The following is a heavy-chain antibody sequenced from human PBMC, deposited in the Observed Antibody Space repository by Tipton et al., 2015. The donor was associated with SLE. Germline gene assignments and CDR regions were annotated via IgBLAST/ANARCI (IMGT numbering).Heavy chain of an antibody. J-gene: IGHJ4*02. V-gene: IGHV3-7*01. CDR1: GFSFCSYW. CDR2: MNQDGNEK. Sequence: SLRLSCAASGFSFCSYWMSWVRQVPGKGLEWVANMNQDGNEKYYVDSVKGRFTISRDNAKNTLYLQMHSLRVEDTAVYYCARDLGGIASTWGQGTLVTVSS. CDR3: ARDLGGIAST. D-gene: IGHD1-26*01.